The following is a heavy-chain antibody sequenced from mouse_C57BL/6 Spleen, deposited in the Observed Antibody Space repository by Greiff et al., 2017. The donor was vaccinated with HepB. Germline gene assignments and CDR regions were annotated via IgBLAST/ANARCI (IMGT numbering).Heavy chain of an antibody. D-gene: IGHD2-4*01. CDR2: ISDGGSYT. Sequence: EVMLAESGGGLVKPGGSLKLSCAASGFTFSSYAMSWVRQTPEKRLEWVATISDGGSYTYYPDNVKGRFTISRDNAKNNLYLQMSHLKSEDTAMYYCASEGDYDDGFAYWGQGTLVTVSA. CDR1: GFTFSSYA. CDR3: ASEGDYDDGFAY. V-gene: IGHV5-4*03. J-gene: IGHJ3*01.